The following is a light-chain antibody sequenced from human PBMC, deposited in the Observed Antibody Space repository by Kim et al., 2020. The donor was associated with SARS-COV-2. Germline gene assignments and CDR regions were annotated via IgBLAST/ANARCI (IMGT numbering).Light chain of an antibody. CDR2: GNS. J-gene: IGLJ2*01. V-gene: IGLV1-40*01. CDR3: QSYDSSLYVV. CDR1: SSSIGASYD. Sequence: GQRVTISCTGRSSSIGASYDVHWYQQLTGTAAKRLLYGNSNRPSGGPDRFSGSKSGTYTSLAITGLQAKDEADYYCQSYDSSLYVVFGGGTQLTVL.